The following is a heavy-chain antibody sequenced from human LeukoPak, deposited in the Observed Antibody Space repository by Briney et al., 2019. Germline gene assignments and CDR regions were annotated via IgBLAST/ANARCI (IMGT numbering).Heavy chain of an antibody. CDR1: GFTFSNYG. Sequence: PGGTLRLSCAASGFTFSNYGMNWVRQAPGKGLEWVSALSSSGGSTYYADSVKGRFTISRDNSKNTLYLQMNSLRAEDTAVYYCARIERQNLEWYIGDAFDIWGQGTMVTVSS. J-gene: IGHJ3*02. V-gene: IGHV3-23*01. CDR3: ARIERQNLEWYIGDAFDI. D-gene: IGHD3-3*01. CDR2: LSSSGGST.